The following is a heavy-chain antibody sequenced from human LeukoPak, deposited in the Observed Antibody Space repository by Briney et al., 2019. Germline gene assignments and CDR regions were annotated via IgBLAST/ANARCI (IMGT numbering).Heavy chain of an antibody. CDR1: GYSMSSGYY. D-gene: IGHD6-6*01. J-gene: IGHJ6*03. CDR3: ARVQYSSPSGYGYYYYYYTDV. CDR2: IYHSGST. Sequence: SETLSLTCAVSGYSMSSGYYWGWIRQPPGKGLEWIGSIYHSGSTYYNPSLENRVTIAVDTSKNWICLKLSSVTAADTAVYYCARVQYSSPSGYGYYYYYYTDVWGKGTTVTVSS. V-gene: IGHV4-38-2*01.